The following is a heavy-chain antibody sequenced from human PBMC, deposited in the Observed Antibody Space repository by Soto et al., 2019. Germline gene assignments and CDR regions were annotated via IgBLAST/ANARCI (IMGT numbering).Heavy chain of an antibody. CDR1: GFTFSSYA. J-gene: IGHJ4*02. CDR2: ISGSGGST. Sequence: GGSLRLSCAASGFTFSSYAMSWVRQAPGKGLEWVSAISGSGGSTYYADSVKGRFTISRDNSKNTLYLQINSLRAEGTAVYYCAKVGSGWFDYWGQGTLVTVSS. D-gene: IGHD6-19*01. V-gene: IGHV3-23*01. CDR3: AKVGSGWFDY.